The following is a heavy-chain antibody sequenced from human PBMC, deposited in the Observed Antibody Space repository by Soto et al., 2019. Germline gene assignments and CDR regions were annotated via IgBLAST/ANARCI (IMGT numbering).Heavy chain of an antibody. Sequence: QLQLQESGSGLVKPSQTLSLTCAVSGSSISSGGYSWSWIRQPPGKGLEWIGYIHQTGITYYNPSLKSRVTISLDRSNNQFSLNLSSVTAADTAVYFCARDRKQSNYFDYWGQGTLVTVSS. V-gene: IGHV4-30-2*01. CDR1: GSSISSGGYS. CDR2: IHQTGIT. CDR3: ARDRKQSNYFDY. J-gene: IGHJ4*02.